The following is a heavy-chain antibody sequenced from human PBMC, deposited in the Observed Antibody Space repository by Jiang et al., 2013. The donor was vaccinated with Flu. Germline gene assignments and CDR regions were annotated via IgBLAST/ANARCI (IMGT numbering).Heavy chain of an antibody. J-gene: IGHJ4*02. CDR2: ISSSSSYI. V-gene: IGHV3-21*01. D-gene: IGHD6-19*01. CDR3: AREWLVQGVLPLNKAFDY. Sequence: RLSCAASGFTFSSYSMNWVRQAPGKGLEWVSSISSSSSYIYYADSVKGRFTISRDNAKNSLYLQMNSLRAEDTAVYYCAREWLVQGVLPLNKAFDYWGQGTLVTVSS. CDR1: GFTFSSYS.